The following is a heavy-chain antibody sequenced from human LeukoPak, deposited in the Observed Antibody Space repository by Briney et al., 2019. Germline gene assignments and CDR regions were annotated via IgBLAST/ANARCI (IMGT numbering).Heavy chain of an antibody. CDR3: ARGVVAATTLIYYYYMDV. CDR2: IYTSGST. D-gene: IGHD2-15*01. Sequence: PSETLSLTCTVSGGSISSYYWSWIRQPAGKGLEGIGRIYTSGSTNYNPSLKSRVTISVDKSKNQFSLKLSSVTAADTAVYYCARGVVAATTLIYYYYMDVWGKGTTVTVSS. J-gene: IGHJ6*03. CDR1: GGSISSYY. V-gene: IGHV4-4*07.